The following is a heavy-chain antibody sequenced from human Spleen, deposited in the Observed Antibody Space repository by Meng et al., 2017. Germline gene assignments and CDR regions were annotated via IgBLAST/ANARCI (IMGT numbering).Heavy chain of an antibody. D-gene: IGHD2-15*01. J-gene: IGHJ4*02. CDR3: ARQEITGCSPY. CDR2: ITTNTGKP. V-gene: IGHV7-4-1*02. CDR1: GYTFTTYY. Sequence: QWQPVQSGAELKKPGASVQISCKASGYTFTTYYINWLRQAPGQGLEWIGWITTNTGKPTYAPGFTGRFVFSLDTSASTTYLHISSLKADDTAVYYCARQEITGCSPYWGQGTLVTVSS.